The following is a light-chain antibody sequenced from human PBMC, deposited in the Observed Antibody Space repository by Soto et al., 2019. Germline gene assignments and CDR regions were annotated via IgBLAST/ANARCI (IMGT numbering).Light chain of an antibody. Sequence: EIVLTHTETTLSLSPGERATVFVMGTQSVISNLAWYQQKPGQAARLLIYGASARATGSPARFSGSGAGTDFTLTISSLVPADVAVYYCHQRSNWPPKTFGQGTKVDIK. CDR2: GAS. CDR3: HQRSNWPPKT. V-gene: IGKV3-11*01. J-gene: IGKJ1*01. CDR1: QSVISN.